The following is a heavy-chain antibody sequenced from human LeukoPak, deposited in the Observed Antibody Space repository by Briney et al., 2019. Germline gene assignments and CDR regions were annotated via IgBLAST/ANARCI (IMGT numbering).Heavy chain of an antibody. Sequence: PGGSLRLSCAASGFTFSSYAMSWVRQAPGKGLEWVSAISGSGGSTYYADSVKGRFTISRDNSKNTLYLPMISLRAEDTAVYYCAKAAHKYYYDSGGLFAYWGQGPLVTVSS. CDR2: ISGSGGST. CDR1: GFTFSSYA. D-gene: IGHD3-22*01. V-gene: IGHV3-23*01. J-gene: IGHJ4*02. CDR3: AKAAHKYYYDSGGLFAY.